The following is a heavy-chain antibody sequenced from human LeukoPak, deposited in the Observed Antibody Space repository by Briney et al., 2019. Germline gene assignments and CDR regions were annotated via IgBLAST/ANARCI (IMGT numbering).Heavy chain of an antibody. Sequence: GGSLRLSCAASGFTFSSYAMSWVRQAPGKGLEWASAISGSGGSTYYADSVKGRFTISRDNSKNTLYLQMNSLRAEDTAVYYCAKVRFLEWLATPVSAFDIWGQGTMVTVSS. CDR2: ISGSGGST. V-gene: IGHV3-23*01. CDR1: GFTFSSYA. CDR3: AKVRFLEWLATPVSAFDI. D-gene: IGHD3-3*01. J-gene: IGHJ3*02.